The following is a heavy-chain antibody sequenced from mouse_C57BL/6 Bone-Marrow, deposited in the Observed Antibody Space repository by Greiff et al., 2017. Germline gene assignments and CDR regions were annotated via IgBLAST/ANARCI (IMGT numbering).Heavy chain of an antibody. D-gene: IGHD1-1*02. J-gene: IGHJ3*01. CDR2: ISSGGSYT. CDR1: GFTFSSYG. CDR3: ARRMVPFAY. V-gene: IGHV5-6*01. Sequence: EVQVVESGGDLVKPGGSLKLSCAASGFTFSSYGMSWVRQTPDKRLEWVATISSGGSYTYYPDSVKGRFTISRDNAKNTLYLQMSSLKSEDTAMYYCARRMVPFAYWGQGTLVTVSA.